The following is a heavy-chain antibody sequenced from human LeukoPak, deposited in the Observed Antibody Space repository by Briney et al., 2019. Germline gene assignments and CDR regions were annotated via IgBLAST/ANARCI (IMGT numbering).Heavy chain of an antibody. Sequence: GASVKVSCKASGYTFTSYYMHWVRQAPGQGLEWMGIINPSGGSTSYAQKFQGRVTMTRDTSTSTVYMELSSLRSEDTAVYYCARDPNFYDSSGDYYFDYWGQGTLVTVSS. CDR1: GYTFTSYY. D-gene: IGHD3-22*01. V-gene: IGHV1-46*01. CDR3: ARDPNFYDSSGDYYFDY. J-gene: IGHJ4*02. CDR2: INPSGGST.